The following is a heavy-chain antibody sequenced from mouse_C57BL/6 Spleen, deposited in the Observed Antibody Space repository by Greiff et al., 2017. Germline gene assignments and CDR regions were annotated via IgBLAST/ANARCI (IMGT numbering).Heavy chain of an antibody. CDR3: ARREYYDYDGAWFAY. J-gene: IGHJ3*01. Sequence: VQLQQSGAELVRPGSSVKLSCKASGYPFTSYWMDWVKQRPGQGLEWIGNIYPSDSETHYNQKFKDKATLTVDKSSSTAYMQLSSLTSEDSAVYYCARREYYDYDGAWFAYWGQGTLVTVSA. D-gene: IGHD2-4*01. CDR1: GYPFTSYW. CDR2: IYPSDSET. V-gene: IGHV1-61*01.